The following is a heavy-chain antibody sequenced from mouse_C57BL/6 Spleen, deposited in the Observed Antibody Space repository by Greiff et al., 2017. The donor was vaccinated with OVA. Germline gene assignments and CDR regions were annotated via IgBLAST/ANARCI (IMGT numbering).Heavy chain of an antibody. CDR1: GYSITSGYY. Sequence: EVQLQESGPGLVKPSQSLSLTCSVTGYSITSGYYWNWIRQFPGNKLEWMGYISYDGSNNYNPSLKNRISITRDTSKNQFFLKLNSVTTEDTATYYCARKGIYYDYDDGYAMDYWGQGTSVTVSS. J-gene: IGHJ4*01. V-gene: IGHV3-6*01. CDR3: ARKGIYYDYDDGYAMDY. CDR2: ISYDGSN. D-gene: IGHD2-4*01.